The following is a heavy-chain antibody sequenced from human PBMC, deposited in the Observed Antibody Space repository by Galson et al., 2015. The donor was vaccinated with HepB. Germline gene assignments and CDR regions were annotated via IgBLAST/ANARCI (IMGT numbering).Heavy chain of an antibody. CDR3: ARQEGDMATIGLDY. Sequence: QSGAEVKKPGESLKISCKGSGYSFTNYWIGWVRQMPGKGLEWMGIIHPGDSNTKYSPSFQGQVTIAADKSISTAYLQWSSLKASDTAIYYCARQEGDMATIGLDYWGQGTLGTVSS. D-gene: IGHD5-24*01. J-gene: IGHJ4*02. CDR2: IHPGDSNT. V-gene: IGHV5-51*01. CDR1: GYSFTNYW.